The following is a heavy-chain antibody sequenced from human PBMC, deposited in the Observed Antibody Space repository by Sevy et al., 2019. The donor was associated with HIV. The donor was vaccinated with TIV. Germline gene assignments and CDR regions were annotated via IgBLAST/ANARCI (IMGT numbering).Heavy chain of an antibody. CDR2: IRYDGSNK. Sequence: GGSLRLSCAASAFSFSTNGMHWVRQAPGKGLEWVAFIRYDGSNKFYTDSVKGRFTISRDNSKNTLYLQMNSLTTEDTAVYYCAKYQGYNWNTEGFFDYWGQGTLVTVSS. CDR3: AKYQGYNWNTEGFFDY. D-gene: IGHD1-20*01. V-gene: IGHV3-30*02. J-gene: IGHJ4*02. CDR1: AFSFSTNG.